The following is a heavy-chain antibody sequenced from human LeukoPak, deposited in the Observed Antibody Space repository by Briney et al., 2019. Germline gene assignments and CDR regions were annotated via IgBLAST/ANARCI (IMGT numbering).Heavy chain of an antibody. Sequence: GGSLRLSCAASGFTFSSYTMNWVRQAPGKGLEWVSAISGSGVGTYYADSVKGRFTISRDNSWNTLYLQMSSLRAEDTAVYFCAKDQVISGSEASDIWGQGTMVTVSS. CDR2: ISGSGVGT. CDR1: GFTFSSYT. J-gene: IGHJ3*02. V-gene: IGHV3-23*01. D-gene: IGHD2-21*01. CDR3: AKDQVISGSEASDI.